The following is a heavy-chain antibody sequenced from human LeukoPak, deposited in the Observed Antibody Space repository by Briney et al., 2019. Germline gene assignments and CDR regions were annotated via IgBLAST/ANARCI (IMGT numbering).Heavy chain of an antibody. J-gene: IGHJ4*02. Sequence: GGCLRLSWAASGFTFTNYAMTWVRQAPGKGLEWVSGISEGVGNTYYADSVKGRFTISRDHSKNTLYLQMNSLRAEDTALYYCAKREKGTTGRFFDYWGQGTLVTVSS. CDR2: ISEGVGNT. CDR1: GFTFTNYA. V-gene: IGHV3-23*01. CDR3: AKREKGTTGRFFDY. D-gene: IGHD4-17*01.